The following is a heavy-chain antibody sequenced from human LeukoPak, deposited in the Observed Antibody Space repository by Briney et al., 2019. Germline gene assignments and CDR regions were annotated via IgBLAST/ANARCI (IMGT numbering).Heavy chain of an antibody. Sequence: GGSLRLSCAASGFTFSSYAMSWVRQAPGKGLEWVSAISESGVSTYYADPVKGRFTVSRDNSDYTQYLQMNSLRAEDTAVYYCAKGIRRYPESSRWACFDYWGQGTLVTVSS. D-gene: IGHD6-13*01. J-gene: IGHJ4*02. CDR1: GFTFSSYA. V-gene: IGHV3-23*01. CDR3: AKGIRRYPESSRWACFDY. CDR2: ISESGVST.